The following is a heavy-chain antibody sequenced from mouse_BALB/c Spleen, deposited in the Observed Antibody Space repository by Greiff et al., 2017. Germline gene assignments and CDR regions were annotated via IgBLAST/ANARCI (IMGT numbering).Heavy chain of an antibody. CDR3: NARGYDEGDAMDY. D-gene: IGHD2-14*01. CDR1: GFNIKDYY. V-gene: IGHV14-4*02. Sequence: DVKLVESGAELVRSGASVKLSCTASGFNIKDYYMHWVKQRPEQGLEWIGWIDPENGDTEYAPKFQGKATMTADTSSNTAYLQLSSLTSEDTAVYYCNARGYDEGDAMDYWGQGTSVTVSS. J-gene: IGHJ4*01. CDR2: IDPENGDT.